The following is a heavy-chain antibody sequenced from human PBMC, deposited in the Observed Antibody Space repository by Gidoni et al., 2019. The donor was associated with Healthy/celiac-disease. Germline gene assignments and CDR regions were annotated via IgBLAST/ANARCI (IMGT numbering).Heavy chain of an antibody. CDR2: IKQDGSEK. Sequence: EVQLVESGGGLVQPGGSLRLSCAASGFTFSSYWMSWVRQAPGKGLEWVANIKQDGSEKYYVDSVKGRFTISRDNAKNSLYLQMNSLRAEDTAVYYCARDCTNGVCKPFDYWGQGTLVTVSS. V-gene: IGHV3-7*03. CDR1: GFTFSSYW. D-gene: IGHD2-8*01. CDR3: ARDCTNGVCKPFDY. J-gene: IGHJ4*02.